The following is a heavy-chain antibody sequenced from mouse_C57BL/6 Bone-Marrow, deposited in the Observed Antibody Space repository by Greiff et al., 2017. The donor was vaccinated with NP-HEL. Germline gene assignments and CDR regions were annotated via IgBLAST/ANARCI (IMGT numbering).Heavy chain of an antibody. D-gene: IGHD1-1*01. J-gene: IGHJ3*01. CDR1: GYTFTSYW. V-gene: IGHV1-69*01. CDR2: IDPSDSYT. CDR3: ARRGYGSSCPAWFAY. Sequence: QVQLQQPGAELVMPGASVKLSCKASGYTFTSYWMHWVKQRPGQGLEWIGEIDPSDSYTNYHQKFKGKSTLTVDTSSSTAYMQLSSLTSEDSAVYDCARRGYGSSCPAWFAYWGQGTLVTVSA.